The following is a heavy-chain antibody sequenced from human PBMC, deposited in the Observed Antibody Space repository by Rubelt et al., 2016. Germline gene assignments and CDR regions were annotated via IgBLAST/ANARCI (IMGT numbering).Heavy chain of an antibody. Sequence: QVQLVESGGGLVKPGGSLRLSCAASGFTFSDSYMTWIRQAPGKGLEWVSYISTTINHANYAGSVKGRFAISRDNARNSLYLQVTSLRADDTAVYYCARAPWRADFRGQGTLVTVSS. V-gene: IGHV3-11*06. CDR3: ARAPWRADF. D-gene: IGHD3-3*01. CDR2: ISTTINHA. J-gene: IGHJ4*02. CDR1: GFTFSDSY.